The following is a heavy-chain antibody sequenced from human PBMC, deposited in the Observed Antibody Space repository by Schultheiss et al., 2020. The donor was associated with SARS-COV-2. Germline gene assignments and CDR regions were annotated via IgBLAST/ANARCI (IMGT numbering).Heavy chain of an antibody. CDR2: ISGSGGST. J-gene: IGHJ3*02. V-gene: IGHV3-21*01. CDR3: ATPIVVAATEIMTFDI. D-gene: IGHD2-15*01. Sequence: GGSLRLSCAASGFTFSSYSMNWVRQAPGKGLEWVSAISGSGGSTYYADSVKGRFTISRDNAKNSLYLQMNSLRAEDTAVYFCATPIVVAATEIMTFDIWGQGTMVTVSS. CDR1: GFTFSSYS.